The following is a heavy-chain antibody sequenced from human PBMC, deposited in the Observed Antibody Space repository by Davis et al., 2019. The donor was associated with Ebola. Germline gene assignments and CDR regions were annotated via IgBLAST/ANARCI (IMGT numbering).Heavy chain of an antibody. Sequence: MPSETLSLTCTVSGGSISSGGYYWSWIRQHPGKGLEWIGYIYYSGSTYYNPSLKSRVTISVDTSKNQFSLKLSSVTAADTAVYYCARGPPGAHCTSVSCYTGAFDIWDQGTKVTVSS. J-gene: IGHJ3*02. CDR2: IYYSGST. V-gene: IGHV4-31*03. CDR1: GGSISSGGYY. D-gene: IGHD2-2*02. CDR3: ARGPPGAHCTSVSCYTGAFDI.